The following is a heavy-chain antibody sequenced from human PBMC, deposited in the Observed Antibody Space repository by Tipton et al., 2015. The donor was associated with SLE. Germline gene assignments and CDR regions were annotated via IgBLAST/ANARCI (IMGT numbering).Heavy chain of an antibody. CDR2: MFYSGST. J-gene: IGHJ1*01. CDR1: GAYINSNTYY. CDR3: ARHHRLVAAGTGHFHH. Sequence: TLSLTCTVSGAYINSNTYYWGWIRQPPGKGLEWIGSMFYSGSTYYNPSLRSRVTISVDTSKNQFSLQLTSVTAADTAAYFCARHHRLVAAGTGHFHHWGQGTLVTVSS. V-gene: IGHV4-39*07. D-gene: IGHD2-15*01.